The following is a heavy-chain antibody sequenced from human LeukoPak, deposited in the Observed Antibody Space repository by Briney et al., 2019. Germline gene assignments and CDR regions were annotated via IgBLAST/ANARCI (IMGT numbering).Heavy chain of an antibody. CDR2: ISGSGGST. J-gene: IGHJ4*02. Sequence: GGSLRLSCAAYGFTFSSYAMSWVRQAPGKGLEWVSAISGSGGSTYYADSVKGRFTISRDNSKNTLYLQMNSPRAEDTAVYYCAKEGSAAGTRDFDYWGQGTLVTVSS. CDR3: AKEGSAAGTRDFDY. CDR1: GFTFSSYA. V-gene: IGHV3-23*01. D-gene: IGHD6-13*01.